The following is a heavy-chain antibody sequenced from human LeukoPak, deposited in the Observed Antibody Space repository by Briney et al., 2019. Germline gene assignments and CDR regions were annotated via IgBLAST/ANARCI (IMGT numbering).Heavy chain of an antibody. CDR3: ARVNPYSGSSDY. V-gene: IGHV4-39*07. D-gene: IGHD1-26*01. CDR1: GGSISSSSYY. Sequence: PSETLSLTCTVSGGSISSSSYYWGWIRQPPGKGLEWIGSIYYSGSTYYNPSLKSRVTISADTSKNQFSLKLSSVTAADTAVYYCARVNPYSGSSDYWGQGSLVTVSS. J-gene: IGHJ4*02. CDR2: IYYSGST.